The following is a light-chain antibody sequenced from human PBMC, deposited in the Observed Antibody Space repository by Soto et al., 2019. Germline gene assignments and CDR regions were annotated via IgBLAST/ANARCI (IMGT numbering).Light chain of an antibody. CDR2: AAP. CDR3: QQSTDAPYT. Sequence: DIKMTQSQSSLSESVGNRVTITCRQGQSISTYLNWYQQKPGKAPKLLIYAAPSLHRGVPSRFRGSGSGTDFTLTISSLQPEDFATYSCQQSTDAPYTFGQGTKVEI. CDR1: QSISTY. J-gene: IGKJ2*01. V-gene: IGKV1-39*01.